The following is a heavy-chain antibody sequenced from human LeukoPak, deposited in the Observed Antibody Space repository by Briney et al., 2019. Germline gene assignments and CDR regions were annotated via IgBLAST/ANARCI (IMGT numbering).Heavy chain of an antibody. Sequence: GGSLRLSCAASGFTFSSYAMSWVRQAPGKGLEWISAISGSGGSTYYADSVKGRFTISRDNSKNTLYMQMNSLRAEDTAVYYCAKDDSSSWYALDYWGQGTLVTVSS. CDR1: GFTFSSYA. D-gene: IGHD6-13*01. CDR2: ISGSGGST. J-gene: IGHJ4*02. CDR3: AKDDSSSWYALDY. V-gene: IGHV3-23*01.